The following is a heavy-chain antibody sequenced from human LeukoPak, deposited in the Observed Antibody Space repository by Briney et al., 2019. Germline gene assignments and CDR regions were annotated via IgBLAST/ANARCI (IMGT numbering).Heavy chain of an antibody. CDR3: AKDPSCINDVCHGDFDY. D-gene: IGHD2-8*01. J-gene: IGHJ4*02. V-gene: IGHV3-23*01. CDR1: GFIFSSYA. Sequence: PGGSLRLSCAASGFIFSSYAMSWVRQAPGKGLEWVSTISGSGGSTYYADSVKGRFTISRDNSKNTVYLQMNSLRAEDTAVYYCAKDPSCINDVCHGDFDYWGQGTVVTVSS. CDR2: ISGSGGST.